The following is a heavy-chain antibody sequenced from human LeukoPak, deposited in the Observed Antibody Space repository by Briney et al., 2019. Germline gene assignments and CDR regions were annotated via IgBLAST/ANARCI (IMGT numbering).Heavy chain of an antibody. D-gene: IGHD2-2*01. CDR1: GYTFTSYY. J-gene: IGHJ5*02. CDR2: INPSGGST. Sequence: GASVKVSCKASGYTFTSYYMHWVRHAPGQGLEWMGIINPSGGSTSYAQKFQGRVTMTRDTSTSTVYMELSSLRSEDTAVYYCARKYCSSTSCSGWFDPWGQGTLVTVSS. V-gene: IGHV1-46*01. CDR3: ARKYCSSTSCSGWFDP.